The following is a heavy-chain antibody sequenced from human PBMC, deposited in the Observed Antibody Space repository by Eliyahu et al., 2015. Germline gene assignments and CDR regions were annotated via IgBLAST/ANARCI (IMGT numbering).Heavy chain of an antibody. V-gene: IGHV3-30*03. Sequence: QVQLVESGGGVVQPGRSLXLXCAASGFTFXXXGRHWVRXXPGKGLEGVAVISYDGSNKYYADSVKGRFTISRDNSKNTLYLQMNSLRAEDTAVYYCARDRRFGELGYYYYGMDVWGQGTTVTVSS. J-gene: IGHJ6*02. CDR1: GFTFXXXG. CDR2: ISYDGSNK. D-gene: IGHD3-10*01. CDR3: ARDRRFGELGYYYYGMDV.